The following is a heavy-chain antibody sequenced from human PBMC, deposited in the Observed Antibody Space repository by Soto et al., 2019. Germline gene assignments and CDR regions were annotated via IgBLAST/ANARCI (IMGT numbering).Heavy chain of an antibody. CDR1: GYSFTSHG. Sequence: QIRLVQSGVAVKNPGASVKVPCQGSGYSFTSHGVSWVRQAPGQGLEWMGWINGVTGRTTYARRFQGRVALTTDKATNTAYMELTRLRSDDAAVYYCATWAGQARDFGGPFDYWGQGTLVTVSS. J-gene: IGHJ4*02. CDR3: ATWAGQARDFGGPFDY. D-gene: IGHD4-17*01. V-gene: IGHV1-18*01. CDR2: INGVTGRT.